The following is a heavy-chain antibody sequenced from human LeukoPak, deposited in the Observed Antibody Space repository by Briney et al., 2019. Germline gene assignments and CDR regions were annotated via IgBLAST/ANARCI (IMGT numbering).Heavy chain of an antibody. Sequence: ASVKVSCKASGYTFTSYGISWVRQAPGQGLEWMGWINPNSGGTNYAQKFQGRVTMTRDTSISTAYMELSRLRSDDTAVYYCVRALSSWFDPWGQGTLVTVSS. CDR1: GYTFTSYG. CDR2: INPNSGGT. J-gene: IGHJ5*02. V-gene: IGHV1-2*02. D-gene: IGHD6-13*01. CDR3: VRALSSWFDP.